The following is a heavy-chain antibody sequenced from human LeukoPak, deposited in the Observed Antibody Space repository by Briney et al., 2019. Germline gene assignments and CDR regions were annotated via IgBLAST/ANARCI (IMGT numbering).Heavy chain of an antibody. CDR3: ARDAMVRGVRYFDY. D-gene: IGHD3-10*01. CDR1: GFTVSSNY. CDR2: IYSGGST. Sequence: GGSLRLSCAASGFTVSSNYMSWVRQAPGKGLEWVSVIYSGGSTYYAGSVKGRFTISRDNSKNTLYLQMNSLRAEDTAVYYCARDAMVRGVRYFDYWGQGTLVTVSS. J-gene: IGHJ4*02. V-gene: IGHV3-53*01.